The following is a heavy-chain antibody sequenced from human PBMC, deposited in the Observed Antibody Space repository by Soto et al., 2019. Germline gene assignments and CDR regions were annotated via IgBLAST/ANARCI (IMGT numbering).Heavy chain of an antibody. CDR2: IYHSGST. D-gene: IGHD6-13*01. V-gene: IGHV4-4*02. J-gene: IGHJ4*02. CDR3: ATLKAYSSSWERYFDY. CDR1: GGSISSSNW. Sequence: SETLSLTCAVSGGSISSSNWWSWVRQPPGKGLEWIGEIYHSGSTNYNPSLKSRVTISVDKSKNQFSLKLSSVTAADTAVYYCATLKAYSSSWERYFDYWGQGTLVTVSS.